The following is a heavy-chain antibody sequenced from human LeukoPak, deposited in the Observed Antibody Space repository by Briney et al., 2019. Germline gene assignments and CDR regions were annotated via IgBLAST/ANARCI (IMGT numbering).Heavy chain of an antibody. J-gene: IGHJ4*02. CDR1: GGSFSGYY. D-gene: IGHD3-10*01. V-gene: IGHV4-59*01. CDR2: SFYSGSP. Sequence: SETLSLTCAVYGGSFSGYYWSWMRQSPGKGLEWIGYSFYSGSPNYNPSLKSRVTISLDTSENQFSLKLTSVTAADTAVYYCAGSFYYNSGSVYWGQGTLVTVSS. CDR3: AGSFYYNSGSVY.